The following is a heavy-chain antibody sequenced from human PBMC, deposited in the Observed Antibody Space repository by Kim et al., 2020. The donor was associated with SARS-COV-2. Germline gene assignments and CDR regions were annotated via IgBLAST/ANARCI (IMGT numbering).Heavy chain of an antibody. CDR1: GFTFDDYG. D-gene: IGHD2-21*01. CDR3: ARDLWALSLSQVDAFDI. Sequence: GGSLRLSCVASGFTFDDYGMSWVRQAPGKGLECVSGINWNGGSTGYADSVKGRFTISRDNAKNSLYLQMNSLRAEDTTLYYCARDLWALSLSQVDAFDIWGEGTMVTVAS. V-gene: IGHV3-20*04. CDR2: INWNGGST. J-gene: IGHJ3*02.